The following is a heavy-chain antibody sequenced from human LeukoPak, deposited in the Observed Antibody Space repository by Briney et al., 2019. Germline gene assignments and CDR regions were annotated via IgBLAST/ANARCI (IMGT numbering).Heavy chain of an antibody. CDR3: ARGVRYFDPTRYFDY. D-gene: IGHD3-9*01. Sequence: AAVTVSFSAAGYTFTIYDINWVRQATGQGLEWMGWMNPNSGNKSHAKQFPGRVTMTRKTSITTAYMELSSLRSEDRALYSCARGVRYFDPTRYFDYWGQGTLVTVSS. V-gene: IGHV1-8*01. J-gene: IGHJ4*02. CDR2: MNPNSGNK. CDR1: GYTFTIYD.